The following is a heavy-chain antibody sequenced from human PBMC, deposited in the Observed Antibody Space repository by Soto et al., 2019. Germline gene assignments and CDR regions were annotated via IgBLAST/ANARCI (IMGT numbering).Heavy chain of an antibody. Sequence: QVQLQESGPGLVKPSQTLSLTCTVSGGSISSGGYYWSWIRQHPGKGLEWIGYIYYSGSTYYNPSLKSRVSISVDTSKNQFSLKLSSVTAADTAVYYCARGQLDIIVVPAAILGWFDLWGQGTLVTVSS. J-gene: IGHJ5*02. CDR2: IYYSGST. D-gene: IGHD2-2*03. CDR3: ARGQLDIIVVPAAILGWFDL. V-gene: IGHV4-31*03. CDR1: GGSISSGGYY.